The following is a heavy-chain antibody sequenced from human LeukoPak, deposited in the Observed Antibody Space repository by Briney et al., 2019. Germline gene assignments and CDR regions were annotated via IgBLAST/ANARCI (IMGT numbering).Heavy chain of an antibody. Sequence: SETLSLTCTVSGGSISSYYWSWIRQPPGKGLEWIGYIYYSGSTNYNPSLQSRVTISVDTSKNQFSLKLSSVTAADTAVYYCARGRDSYYDSSGYYGFDYWGQGTLVTVSS. V-gene: IGHV4-59*01. CDR2: IYYSGST. D-gene: IGHD3-22*01. CDR3: ARGRDSYYDSSGYYGFDY. CDR1: GGSISSYY. J-gene: IGHJ4*02.